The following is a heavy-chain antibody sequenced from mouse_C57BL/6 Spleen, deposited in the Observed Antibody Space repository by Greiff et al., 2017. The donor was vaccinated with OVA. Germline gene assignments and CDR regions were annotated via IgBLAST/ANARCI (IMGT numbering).Heavy chain of an antibody. CDR2: ISDGGSYT. J-gene: IGHJ4*01. CDR1: GFTFSSYA. CDR3: ARVGLRGNYYAMDY. Sequence: DVQLVESGGGLVKPGGSLKLSCAASGFTFSSYAMSWVRQTPEKRLEWVATISDGGSYTYYPDNVKGRFTISRDNAKNNLYLQMSHLKSEDTAMYYCARVGLRGNYYAMDYWGQGTSVTVSS. D-gene: IGHD2-4*01. V-gene: IGHV5-4*01.